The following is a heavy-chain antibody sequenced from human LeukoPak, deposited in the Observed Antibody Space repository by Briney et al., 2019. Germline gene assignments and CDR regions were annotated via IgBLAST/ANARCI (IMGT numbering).Heavy chain of an antibody. Sequence: PSETLSLTCAVSGASFNGHYWTWIRQPPGEGLEWIGEINHGGRTTYYPSLKSRVTISVDTSKNQFSLKLSSVTAADTAVYYCARVLYSSGWYGASDSWGQGTLVTVSS. J-gene: IGHJ4*02. V-gene: IGHV4-34*01. D-gene: IGHD6-19*01. CDR3: ARVLYSSGWYGASDS. CDR2: INHGGRT. CDR1: GASFNGHY.